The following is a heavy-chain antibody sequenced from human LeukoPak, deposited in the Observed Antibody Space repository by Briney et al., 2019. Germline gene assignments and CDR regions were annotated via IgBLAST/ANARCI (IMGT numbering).Heavy chain of an antibody. CDR2: ISYDGSDK. D-gene: IGHD2-15*01. V-gene: IGHV3-30*03. CDR3: ALHCSGGSCYANWFDP. Sequence: TGGSLRLSCAASGFTFSSYGMHWVRQAPDRGLEWMAFISYDGSDKYYADPVKGRFTISRDNSKNTLYLQMNSLRAEDTAVYYCALHCSGGSCYANWFDPWGQGTLVTVSS. J-gene: IGHJ5*02. CDR1: GFTFSSYG.